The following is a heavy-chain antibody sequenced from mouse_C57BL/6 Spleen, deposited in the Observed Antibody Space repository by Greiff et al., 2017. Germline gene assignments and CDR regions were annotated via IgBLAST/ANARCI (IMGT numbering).Heavy chain of an antibody. CDR1: GFTFSDYG. J-gene: IGHJ2*01. Sequence: EVMLVESGGGLVKPGGSLKLSCAASGFTFSDYGMHWVRQAPEKGLEWVAYISSGSSTIYYADTVKGRFTISRDNAKNTLFLQMTSLRSEDTAMYYCARPTMVTFDYWGQGTTLTVSS. V-gene: IGHV5-17*01. CDR3: ARPTMVTFDY. D-gene: IGHD2-9*01. CDR2: ISSGSSTI.